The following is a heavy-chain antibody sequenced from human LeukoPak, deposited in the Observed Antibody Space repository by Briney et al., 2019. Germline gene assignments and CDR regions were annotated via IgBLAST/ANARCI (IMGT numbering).Heavy chain of an antibody. CDR2: ISSSGSTI. D-gene: IGHD3-10*01. V-gene: IGHV3-48*03. CDR1: GFTFSSYE. Sequence: GGSLRLSCAASGFTFSSYEMNWVRQAPGKGLEWVSYISSSGSTIYYADSVKGRFTISRDNAKNSLYLQMNSLRAEDTAVYYCASDSGVDYFDYWGQGTLVTVSS. CDR3: ASDSGVDYFDY. J-gene: IGHJ4*02.